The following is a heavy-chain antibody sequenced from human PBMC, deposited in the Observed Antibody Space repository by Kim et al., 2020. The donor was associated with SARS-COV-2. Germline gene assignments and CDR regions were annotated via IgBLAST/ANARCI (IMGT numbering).Heavy chain of an antibody. V-gene: IGHV4-4*02. J-gene: IGHJ4*02. Sequence: SETLSLTCAVSGGSISSSNWWSWVRQPPGKGLEWIGEIYHSGSTNYNPSLKSRVTISVDKSKNQFSLKLSSVTAADTAVYYCARDLEYSYGFDYWGQGTLVIVAS. CDR2: IYHSGST. CDR3: ARDLEYSYGFDY. CDR1: GGSISSSNW. D-gene: IGHD5-18*01.